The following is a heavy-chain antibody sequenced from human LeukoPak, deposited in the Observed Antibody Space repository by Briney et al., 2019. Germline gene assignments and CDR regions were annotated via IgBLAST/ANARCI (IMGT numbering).Heavy chain of an antibody. CDR3: AKEIDTLGTNAFDI. Sequence: GVSLRLSCAASGFTFDDYPMHWVRQAPGKGLEWVSLINEDGGKTFYADSVRGRFTISRDNSKNSLYLQMNSLRTEDTALYYCAKEIDTLGTNAFDIWGQGTIVTVSS. V-gene: IGHV3-43*02. CDR2: INEDGGKT. CDR1: GFTFDDYP. D-gene: IGHD2-15*01. J-gene: IGHJ3*02.